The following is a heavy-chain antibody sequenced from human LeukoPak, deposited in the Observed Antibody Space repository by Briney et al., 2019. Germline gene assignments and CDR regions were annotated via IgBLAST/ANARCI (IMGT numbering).Heavy chain of an antibody. CDR2: LSGSGEST. Sequence: GGSLRLSCAASGFSFSSYGMSWVRQAPGKGLEWVSGLSGSGESTYYADSVKGRFTISRDNSKNTLYLQMNNLRAEDTALYYCSKKALSTGFSHYDIWGLGTMVTVSS. D-gene: IGHD1-1*01. CDR3: SKKALSTGFSHYDI. CDR1: GFSFSSYG. V-gene: IGHV3-23*01. J-gene: IGHJ3*02.